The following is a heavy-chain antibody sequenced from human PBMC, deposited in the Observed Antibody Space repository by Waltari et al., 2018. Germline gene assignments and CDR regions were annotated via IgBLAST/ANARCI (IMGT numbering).Heavy chain of an antibody. CDR1: GFVFSSFW. D-gene: IGHD4-4*01. V-gene: IGHV3-74*01. Sequence: EQKLVQSGGGSIQTGWSLRLSCEGSGFVFSSFWLHWVRQAPGKGLGWGSLIDGGDIGGFYADSVKGRFTVSSDWARSSVYLQMDSLKVEDTAVYYCVREQINSRDALDLWGPGTLVSVSS. CDR2: IDGGDIGG. CDR3: VREQINSRDALDL. J-gene: IGHJ3*01.